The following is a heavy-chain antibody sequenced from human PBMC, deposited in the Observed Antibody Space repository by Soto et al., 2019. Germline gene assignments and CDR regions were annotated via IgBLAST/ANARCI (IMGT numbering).Heavy chain of an antibody. CDR1: GFTFSSYW. D-gene: IGHD6-19*01. Sequence: HPGGSLRLSCAASGFTFSSYWMYWVRQAPGKGLVWFSRTNSDGSDTSYADSVKGRFTISRDNAKNTLYLQMNSLRAEDTAVYYCARDRGWSLFDYWGQGTLVTVSS. CDR2: TNSDGSDT. CDR3: ARDRGWSLFDY. J-gene: IGHJ4*02. V-gene: IGHV3-74*01.